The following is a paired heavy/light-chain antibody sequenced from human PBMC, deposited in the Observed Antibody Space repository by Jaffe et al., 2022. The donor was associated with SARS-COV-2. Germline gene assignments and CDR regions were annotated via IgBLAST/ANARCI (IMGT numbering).Heavy chain of an antibody. CDR3: AKDGESYFDVLTGYPSDTT. CDR2: ISGSGQNT. J-gene: IGHJ4*02. CDR1: GFTFKNYA. D-gene: IGHD3-9*01. V-gene: IGHV3-23*01. Sequence: EVKLLESGGDLVQPGGSLRLSCAASGFTFKNYAMTWVRQGPGKGLEWVSSISGSGQNTYDADSVKGRFTISRDNSKNILYLQMSSLRADDTAMYYCAKDGESYFDVLTGYPSDTTWSQGTLVTVSS.
Light chain of an antibody. V-gene: IGKV1-12*01. CDR3: QQANSFPRT. J-gene: IGKJ4*01. CDR1: QSINSW. CDR2: AAS. Sequence: DIQMTQSPSSVSASLGDRVTITCRASQSINSWLAWFQQKPGRAPKLLIYAASSLQNGVPSRFSGSGSGTNFTLTISGLQPEDFATYYCQQANSFPRTFGGGTKVEIK.